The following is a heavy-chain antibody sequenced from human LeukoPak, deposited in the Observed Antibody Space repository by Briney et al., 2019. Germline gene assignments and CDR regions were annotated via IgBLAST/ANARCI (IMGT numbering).Heavy chain of an antibody. V-gene: IGHV3-30*18. D-gene: IGHD3-9*01. Sequence: QSGESLTLSCAVSGFTFSTYGMHWIRQAPGQGLEWVGVISYDGSNKYYSDSVKGRFTIFRDNPKTTLYLQMISLRAEDTAVYYCAKVPQVFTILGGMDVWGQGTTVTVSS. J-gene: IGHJ6*02. CDR3: AKVPQVFTILGGMDV. CDR2: ISYDGSNK. CDR1: GFTFSTYG.